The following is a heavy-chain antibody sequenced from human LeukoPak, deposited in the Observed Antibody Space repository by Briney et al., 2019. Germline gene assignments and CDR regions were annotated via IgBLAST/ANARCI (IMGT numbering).Heavy chain of an antibody. V-gene: IGHV1-8*01. CDR1: GYTFTSYD. CDR2: MNPNSGNT. Sequence: ASVKVSCKASGYTFTSYDINWVRQATGQGLEWMGWMNPNSGNTGYAQKFQARVTMTRNTSISTAYMELSSLRSEDTAVYYCARVGYCSSTSCFPNWFDPWGQGTLVTVSS. CDR3: ARVGYCSSTSCFPNWFDP. D-gene: IGHD2-2*01. J-gene: IGHJ5*02.